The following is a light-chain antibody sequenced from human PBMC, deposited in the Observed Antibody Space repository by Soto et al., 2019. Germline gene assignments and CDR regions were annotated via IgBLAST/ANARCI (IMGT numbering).Light chain of an antibody. CDR1: QSVSSSY. J-gene: IGKJ1*01. V-gene: IGKV3-20*01. CDR3: QQYSNLIT. CDR2: GTS. Sequence: EIVLTQSPGTLSLSPRERATLSCRASQSVSSSYLAWYQQKPGQAPRLLIYGTSSRATGIPDRFSGSGSGTDFTLTISRLEPEDFATYYCQQYSNLITFGQGSKVDI.